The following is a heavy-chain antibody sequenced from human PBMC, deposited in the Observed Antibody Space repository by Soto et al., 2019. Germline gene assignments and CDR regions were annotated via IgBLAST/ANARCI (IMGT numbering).Heavy chain of an antibody. J-gene: IGHJ3*02. CDR1: GFSLSTSEVG. Sequence: QITLKESGPTLVKPTQTLTLTCTSSGFSLSTSEVGVGWIRQPPGKALEWLALIYWDDDKRYSPSLKSRLNITKDTSKNKVVLTMTNMDHVETASYYCAHRRASAAFDIWGQGTMVTVSS. V-gene: IGHV2-5*02. CDR2: IYWDDDK. CDR3: AHRRASAAFDI.